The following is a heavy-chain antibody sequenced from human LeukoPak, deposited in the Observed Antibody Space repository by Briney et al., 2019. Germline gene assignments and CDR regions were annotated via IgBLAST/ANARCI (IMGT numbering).Heavy chain of an antibody. J-gene: IGHJ4*02. V-gene: IGHV3-21*01. D-gene: IGHD3-9*01. CDR3: ARVAETTYDILTGYYPD. CDR1: GFTFSSYS. CDR2: ISSSSSYI. Sequence: PGGSLRLSCAASGFTFSSYSMNWVRQAPGKGPEWVSSISSSSSYIYYADSVKGRFTISRDNAKNSLYLQMNSLRAEDTAVYYCARVAETTYDILTGYYPDWGQGTLVTVSS.